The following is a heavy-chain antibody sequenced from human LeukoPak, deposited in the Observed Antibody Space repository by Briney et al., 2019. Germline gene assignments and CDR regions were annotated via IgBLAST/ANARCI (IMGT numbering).Heavy chain of an antibody. V-gene: IGHV3-30*03. J-gene: IGHJ4*02. Sequence: GGSLRLSCAASGFTFSSYGMHWVRQAPGKGLEWVALISYDGSNEYYADSVRGRFTISRDNSKFTLYMQMNSLRAEDTAVYYCARPGTYCSGYGSCFPFEYWGQGSLVIVSS. CDR3: ARPGTYCSGYGSCFPFEY. D-gene: IGHD2-15*01. CDR2: ISYDGSNE. CDR1: GFTFSSYG.